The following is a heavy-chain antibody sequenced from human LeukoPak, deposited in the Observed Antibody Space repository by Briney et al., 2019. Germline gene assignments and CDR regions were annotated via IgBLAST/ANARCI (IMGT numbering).Heavy chain of an antibody. D-gene: IGHD3-3*01. CDR2: ISWNSGSI. CDR3: AKGYRGGFWSGYYFDY. J-gene: IGHJ4*02. CDR1: GFTFDDYA. Sequence: GRSLRLSCAASGFTFDDYAMRWVRQAPGKGLEWVSGISWNSGSIGYADSVKGRFTISRDNAKNSLYLQMNSLRAEDTALYYCAKGYRGGFWSGYYFDYWGQGTLVTVSS. V-gene: IGHV3-9*01.